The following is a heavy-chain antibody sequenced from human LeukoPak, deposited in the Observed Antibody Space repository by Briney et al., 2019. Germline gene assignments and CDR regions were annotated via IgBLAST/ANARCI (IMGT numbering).Heavy chain of an antibody. CDR2: INPNSGGT. CDR3: ARTERTAVAGTSDY. D-gene: IGHD6-19*01. V-gene: IGHV1-2*02. CDR1: GYTFTGYY. J-gene: IGHJ4*02. Sequence: ASVKVSCKASGYTFTGYYMHWVRQAPGQGLEWMGWINPNSGGTNYAQKFQGRVTMTRDTSISTAYMELSRLRSDDTAVYYCARTERTAVAGTSDYWGQGTLVTVSS.